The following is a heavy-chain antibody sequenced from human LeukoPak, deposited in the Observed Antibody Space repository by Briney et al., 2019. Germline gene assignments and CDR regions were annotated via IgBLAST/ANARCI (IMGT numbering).Heavy chain of an antibody. CDR1: GFTVSSNY. CDR3: ARDSHYYDSSGYYSLDAFDI. CDR2: IYSGGST. V-gene: IGHV3-66*01. J-gene: IGHJ3*02. D-gene: IGHD3-22*01. Sequence: GGSLRLSCAASGFTVSSNYMSWVRQAPGKGLEWVSVIYSGGSTYYADSVKGRFTISRDNAKNTLYLQMNSLRAEDTAVYYCARDSHYYDSSGYYSLDAFDIWGQGTMVTVSS.